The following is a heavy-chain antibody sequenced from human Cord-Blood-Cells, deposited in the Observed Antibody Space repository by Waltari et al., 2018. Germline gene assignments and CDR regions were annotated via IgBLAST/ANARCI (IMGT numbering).Heavy chain of an antibody. CDR1: GFPFDDYA. CDR3: AKVAGSGSYFDY. V-gene: IGHV3-9*03. D-gene: IGHD1-26*01. CDR2: ISWNSGSI. J-gene: IGHJ4*02. Sequence: EVQLVESGGGLVQPGRSLRLSCAASGFPFDDYASPWVRQAPGKGLEWVSGISWNSGSIGYADSVKGRFTISRDNAKNSLYLQMNSLRAEDMALYYCAKVAGSGSYFDYWGQGTLVTVSS.